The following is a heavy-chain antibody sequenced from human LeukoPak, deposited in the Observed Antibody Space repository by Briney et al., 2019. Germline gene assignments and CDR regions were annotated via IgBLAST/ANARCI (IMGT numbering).Heavy chain of an antibody. D-gene: IGHD6-13*01. CDR2: IGTAGDT. CDR3: ARAMTQDGSSWYFDY. CDR1: GFTFSSYD. J-gene: IGHJ4*02. Sequence: GGSLRLSCAASGFTFSSYDMHWVRQTTGKGLEWVSTIGTAGDTYYPGSVKGRFTISRENAKNSLYLQMNSLRAGDTAMYYCARAMTQDGSSWYFDYWGQGTLVTVSS. V-gene: IGHV3-13*04.